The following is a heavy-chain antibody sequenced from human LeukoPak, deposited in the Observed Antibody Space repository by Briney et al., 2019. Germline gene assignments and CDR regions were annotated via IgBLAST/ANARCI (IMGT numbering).Heavy chain of an antibody. CDR1: GFTFSSYA. CDR3: VKEYYYGSGSYFGGYGMDV. D-gene: IGHD3-10*01. CDR2: IRSNGGST. V-gene: IGHV3-64D*06. J-gene: IGHJ6*04. Sequence: GGSLRLSCSASGFTFSSYAMHWVRQAPGKGLEYVSAIRSNGGSTYYADSVKGRFTISRDNSKNTLYLQMSSLRAEDTAVYYCVKEYYYGSGSYFGGYGMDVWGKGTTVTVSS.